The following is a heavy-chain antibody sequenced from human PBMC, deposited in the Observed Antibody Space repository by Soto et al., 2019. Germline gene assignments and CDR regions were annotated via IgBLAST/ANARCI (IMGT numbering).Heavy chain of an antibody. J-gene: IGHJ5*02. D-gene: IGHD6-13*01. Sequence: AETLSLTCTVSGGSISSYYWSCIRQPSWRGLEWIGRIYTSVITNYNPSLKSRVTMSVDTSKNQFSLKLGSVTAASTAVYYCARDPPLGAAAGNGWFDPWGQGTLVTVSS. V-gene: IGHV4-4*07. CDR2: IYTSVIT. CDR3: ARDPPLGAAAGNGWFDP. CDR1: GGSISSYY.